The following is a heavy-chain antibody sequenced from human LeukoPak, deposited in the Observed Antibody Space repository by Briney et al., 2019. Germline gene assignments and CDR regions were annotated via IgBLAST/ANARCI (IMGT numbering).Heavy chain of an antibody. CDR3: ASTANNNMWSEYHFDN. V-gene: IGHV4-59*01. CDR2: IYYSGST. D-gene: IGHD2-21*01. J-gene: IGHJ4*02. Sequence: KPSETLSLTCTVSGGSISSYYWSWIRQPPGKGLEWIGYIYYSGSTNYNPSLKSRVTISVDTSKNQFSLKLSSVTAADTAVYYCASTANNNMWSEYHFDNWSQGSLVTVSS. CDR1: GGSISSYY.